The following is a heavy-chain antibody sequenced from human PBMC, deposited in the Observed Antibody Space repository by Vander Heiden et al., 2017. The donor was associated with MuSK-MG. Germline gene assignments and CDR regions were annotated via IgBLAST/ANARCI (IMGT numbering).Heavy chain of an antibody. D-gene: IGHD3-22*01. Sequence: QVQLVESGGGVVQPGRSLRLSCAASGFTFSSYGMHWVRLAPGTGLEWVAVIWYDGSNKYYADSVKGRFTISRDNSKNTLYLQMNSLRAEDTAVYYCARDEGGYYYGYFDYWGQGTLVTVSS. CDR3: ARDEGGYYYGYFDY. CDR2: IWYDGSNK. J-gene: IGHJ4*02. CDR1: GFTFSSYG. V-gene: IGHV3-33*01.